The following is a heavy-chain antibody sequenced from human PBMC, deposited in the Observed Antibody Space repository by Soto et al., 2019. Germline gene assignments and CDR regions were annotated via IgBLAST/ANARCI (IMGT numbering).Heavy chain of an antibody. J-gene: IGHJ6*02. CDR2: IRSKAYGGTT. Sequence: GGSLRLSCTASGFTFGDYAMSWVRQAPGKGLEWVGFIRSKAYGGTTEYAASVKGRFTISRDDSKSIAYLQMNSLKTEDTAVYYCTRDPSIAAAGTSYYYYGMDVWGQGTTVTVSS. CDR1: GFTFGDYA. V-gene: IGHV3-49*04. D-gene: IGHD6-13*01. CDR3: TRDPSIAAAGTSYYYYGMDV.